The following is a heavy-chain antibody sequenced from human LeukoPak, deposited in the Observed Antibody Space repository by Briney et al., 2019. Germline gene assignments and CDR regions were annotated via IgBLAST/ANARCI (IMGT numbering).Heavy chain of an antibody. Sequence: GGSLRLSCAASGFTFSTYAMSWVRQAPGKGLEWFSAISGGSGSSTYYADAVKGRLTISRDNSKTTLYLQMNSLRAEDTAVYYCAKGSSSGWPYFFDYWGQGTLVTVSS. J-gene: IGHJ4*02. CDR1: GFTFSTYA. V-gene: IGHV3-23*01. CDR2: ISGGSGSST. D-gene: IGHD6-19*01. CDR3: AKGSSSGWPYFFDY.